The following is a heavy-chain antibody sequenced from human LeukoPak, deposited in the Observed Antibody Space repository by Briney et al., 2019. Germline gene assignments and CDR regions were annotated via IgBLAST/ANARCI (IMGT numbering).Heavy chain of an antibody. CDR2: IIPIFGTA. Sequence: SVKVSCKASGGTFSSYAISWVRQAPGQGLEWMGGIIPIFGTANYAQKFQGRVSITADESTSTAYMELSSLRSEDTAVYYCARDGDSSGLSPFDYWGQGTLVTVSS. D-gene: IGHD6-19*01. J-gene: IGHJ4*02. CDR1: GGTFSSYA. V-gene: IGHV1-69*13. CDR3: ARDGDSSGLSPFDY.